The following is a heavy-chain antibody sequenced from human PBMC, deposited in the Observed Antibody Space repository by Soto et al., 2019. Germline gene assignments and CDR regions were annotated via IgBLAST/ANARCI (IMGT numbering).Heavy chain of an antibody. D-gene: IGHD1-26*01. CDR1: GFTFSSYA. J-gene: IGHJ4*02. V-gene: IGHV3-23*01. Sequence: EVQLLESGGGLVQPGGSLRLSCAASGFTFSSYAMRWVRQAPGKGLEWVSAISGSGGSTYYADSVKGRFTVSRDTSKNTLYLPMNSLRAEDTAVYYCARRGSGSYYDYWGQGTLVTVSS. CDR2: ISGSGGST. CDR3: ARRGSGSYYDY.